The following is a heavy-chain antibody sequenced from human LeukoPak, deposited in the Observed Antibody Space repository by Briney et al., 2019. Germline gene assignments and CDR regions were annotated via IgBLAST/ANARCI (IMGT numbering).Heavy chain of an antibody. Sequence: SETLSLTCTVSGGSISSYYWSWIRQPPGKGLEWIGYIYYSGSTNYNPSLKSRVTISVDTSKNQFSLKLSSVTAADTAVYYCATSHYYYYMDVWGKGTTVTVSS. CDR3: ATSHYYYYMDV. CDR2: IYYSGST. J-gene: IGHJ6*03. CDR1: GGSISSYY. V-gene: IGHV4-59*01.